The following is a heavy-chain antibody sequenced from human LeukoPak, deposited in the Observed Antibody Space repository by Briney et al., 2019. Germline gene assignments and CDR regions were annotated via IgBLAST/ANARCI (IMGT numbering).Heavy chain of an antibody. D-gene: IGHD3-3*01. V-gene: IGHV4-30-2*01. J-gene: IGHJ5*02. Sequence: SQTLSLTCTVSGGSISSGGHSWSWIRQPPGKGLEWIGYIYHSGSGSTYYNPSLKSRVTISIDKSKNQFSLKLNSVTAADTAVYYCARWDVRFLGPNWFDPWGQGTLVTVSS. CDR1: GGSISSGGHS. CDR2: IYHSGSGST. CDR3: ARWDVRFLGPNWFDP.